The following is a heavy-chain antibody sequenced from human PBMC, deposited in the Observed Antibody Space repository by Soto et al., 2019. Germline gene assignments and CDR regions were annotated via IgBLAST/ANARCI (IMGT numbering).Heavy chain of an antibody. CDR3: LRGNSGYGNFDY. J-gene: IGHJ4*02. CDR2: IKGDGSET. Sequence: PGGSLRLSCAASGFTFSIYWMHWVRQAPGKGLVWVSRIKGDGSETNYADSVKGRFTISRDNAKNTLYLQLNSLRAEDTAVYYCLRGNSGYGNFDYWGQGTRVTVSS. CDR1: GFTFSIYW. D-gene: IGHD5-12*01. V-gene: IGHV3-74*01.